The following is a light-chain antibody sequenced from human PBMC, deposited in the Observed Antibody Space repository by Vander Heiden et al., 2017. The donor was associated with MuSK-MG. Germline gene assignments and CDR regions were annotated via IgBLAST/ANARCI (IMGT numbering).Light chain of an antibody. CDR2: QDS. CDR3: QAWDSSTPYV. V-gene: IGLV3-1*01. CDR1: KLGDKY. J-gene: IGLJ1*01. Sequence: SYELTQPTSVSVSPGQTASITCSGDKLGDKYACWYQQKPGQSPVLVIYQDSKRPSGIPERFSGSNSGNTATLTISGTQAMDEADYYCQAWDSSTPYVFGTGTKVTVL.